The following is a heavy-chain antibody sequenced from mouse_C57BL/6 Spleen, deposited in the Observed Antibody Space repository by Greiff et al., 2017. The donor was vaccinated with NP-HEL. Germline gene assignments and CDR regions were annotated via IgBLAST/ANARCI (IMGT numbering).Heavy chain of an antibody. CDR2: INPNNGGT. CDR3: AKAYSFDY. J-gene: IGHJ2*01. V-gene: IGHV1-26*01. CDR1: GYTFTDYY. Sequence: EVQLQQSGPELVKPGASVKISCKASGYTFTDYYMNWVKQSHGKSLEWIGDINPNNGGTSYNQKFKGKATLTVDKSSSTAYMELRSLTSEDSAVYYCAKAYSFDYWGQGTTRTVS.